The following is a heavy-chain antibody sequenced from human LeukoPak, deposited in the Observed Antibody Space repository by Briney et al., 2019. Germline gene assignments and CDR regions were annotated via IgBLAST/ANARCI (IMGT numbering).Heavy chain of an antibody. V-gene: IGHV4-39*01. CDR1: GGSISSNSYY. J-gene: IGHJ6*02. Sequence: SQTLSLTCTVSGGSISSNSYYWGWIRQPPWKGLERIGSIYYTRSTYYNPSLKSRVTISVDTSKNQFSLRLTSVTAADTAVYYCARLYCSSTTCYYHYHYYDMDVWGQGTTVTVSS. CDR3: ARLYCSSTTCYYHYHYYDMDV. CDR2: IYYTRST. D-gene: IGHD2-2*01.